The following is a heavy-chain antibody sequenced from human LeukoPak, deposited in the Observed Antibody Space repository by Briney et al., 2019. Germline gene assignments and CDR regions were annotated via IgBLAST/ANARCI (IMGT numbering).Heavy chain of an antibody. Sequence: GGSLRLSCAASGFTFSSYAMHWVRQAPGKGLEWVAVISYDGSNKYYADSVKGRFTISRDNSKNTLHLQMNSLRAEDTAVYYCATHGSAHYYMDVWGKGTTVTISS. CDR2: ISYDGSNK. CDR1: GFTFSSYA. CDR3: ATHGSAHYYMDV. J-gene: IGHJ6*03. D-gene: IGHD2-2*03. V-gene: IGHV3-30*04.